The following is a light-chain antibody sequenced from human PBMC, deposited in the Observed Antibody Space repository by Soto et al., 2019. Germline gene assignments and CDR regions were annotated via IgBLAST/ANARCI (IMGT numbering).Light chain of an antibody. CDR3: SSYSGTNIVI. Sequence: QSVLTQPASVSGSPGQSITISCAGTNDDIGAYNYVSWYQQHPGEAPKLLIHDVTNRPTGVSNRFSGSKSGNTASLTISGLQAEDEADYYCSSYSGTNIVIFGGGTKLTVL. CDR1: NDDIGAYNY. V-gene: IGLV2-14*03. J-gene: IGLJ2*01. CDR2: DVT.